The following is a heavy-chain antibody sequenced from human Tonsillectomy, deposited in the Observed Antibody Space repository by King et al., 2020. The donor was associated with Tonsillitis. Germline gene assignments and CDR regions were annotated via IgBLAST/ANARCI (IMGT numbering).Heavy chain of an antibody. Sequence: VRLVESGGGLVQPGGSLRLSCAASGFTFSSYAMNWVRQAPGKGLEWVSVIYSGGSSTYYADSVKGRFTISRDNSKNTLYLQMNSLRAEDTAVYYCAKSPLAAAGIFYYWGQGTLVTVSS. CDR1: GFTFSSYA. D-gene: IGHD6-13*01. CDR2: IYSGGSST. V-gene: IGHV3-23*03. J-gene: IGHJ4*02. CDR3: AKSPLAAAGIFYY.